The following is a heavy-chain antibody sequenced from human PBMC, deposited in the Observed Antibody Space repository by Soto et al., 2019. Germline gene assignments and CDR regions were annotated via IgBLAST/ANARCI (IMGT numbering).Heavy chain of an antibody. J-gene: IGHJ4*02. CDR3: AKFDSRFFYNSTGYSPFAF. D-gene: IGHD3-22*01. CDR2: LSGSGVST. V-gene: IGHV3-23*01. Sequence: VSQKQGKGLKWVSALSGSGVSTYYADSVMGRFTISRDNSKNTVYLQMNSLRAEDTAVYYCAKFDSRFFYNSTGYSPFAFWVQGTLVTVSS.